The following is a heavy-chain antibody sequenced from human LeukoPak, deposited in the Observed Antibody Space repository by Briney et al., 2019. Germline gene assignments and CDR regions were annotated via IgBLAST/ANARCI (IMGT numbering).Heavy chain of an antibody. J-gene: IGHJ4*02. Sequence: GESLKISCKVSGYNFTNYWIGWVRQMPGKGLGWVGIIYPGDSDTRYSPSFQGQVTISADKSITTAYLQWSSLRASHTAMYYCARGRYSRGWFDYWGQGTLVTVSS. V-gene: IGHV5-51*01. CDR1: GYNFTNYW. D-gene: IGHD6-19*01. CDR2: IYPGDSDT. CDR3: ARGRYSRGWFDY.